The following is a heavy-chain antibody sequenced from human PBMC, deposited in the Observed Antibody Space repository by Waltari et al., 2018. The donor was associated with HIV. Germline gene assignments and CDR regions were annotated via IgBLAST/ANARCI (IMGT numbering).Heavy chain of an antibody. CDR1: GYTFTGPF. Sequence: QVQLEQSASEVKRPGASVNVSGKASGYTFTGPFIHWVRQAPGHCPEWVGWVTPATGYTGSAQKFEDRVTMTTDTPLTTAYLELAGLQSNDTAVYYCARGDRSLAYLLDVFHFWGQGTLVTVSS. D-gene: IGHD3-16*01. CDR3: ARGDRSLAYLLDVFHF. CDR2: VTPATGYT. J-gene: IGHJ3*01. V-gene: IGHV1-2*02.